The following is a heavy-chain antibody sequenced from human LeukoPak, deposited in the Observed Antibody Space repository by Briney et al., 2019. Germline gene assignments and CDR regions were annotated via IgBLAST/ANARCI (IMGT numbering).Heavy chain of an antibody. V-gene: IGHV1-24*01. CDR3: ATEVPSITIFGVVSLMVV. CDR1: GYTLTELS. Sequence: ASVKVSCKVSGYTLTELSMHWVRQAPGKGLEWMGGFDPEDGETIYAQKFQGRVTMTEDTSTDTAYMELSSLRSEDTAVYYCATEVPSITIFGVVSLMVVWGKGTTVTVSS. J-gene: IGHJ6*03. CDR2: FDPEDGET. D-gene: IGHD3-3*01.